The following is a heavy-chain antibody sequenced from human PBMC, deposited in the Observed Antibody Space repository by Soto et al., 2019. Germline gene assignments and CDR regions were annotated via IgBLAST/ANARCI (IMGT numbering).Heavy chain of an antibody. CDR1: GFTFSSYA. J-gene: IGHJ4*02. Sequence: GGSLRLSCAASGFTFSSYAMSWVCQAPGKGLEWVSAISGSGGSTYYADSVKGRFTISRDNSKNTLYLQMNSLRAEDTAVYYCAKDPGHYDFWSGPHYFDYWGKGTLVTVSS. CDR2: ISGSGGST. V-gene: IGHV3-23*01. D-gene: IGHD3-3*01. CDR3: AKDPGHYDFWSGPHYFDY.